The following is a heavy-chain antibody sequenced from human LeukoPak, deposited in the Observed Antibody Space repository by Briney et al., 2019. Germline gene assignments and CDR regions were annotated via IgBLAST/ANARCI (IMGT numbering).Heavy chain of an antibody. CDR3: ARGGPFGGFDP. Sequence: SQTLSLTCAISGDSVSSNNATWTWIRQSPSRGLEWLGRTYCRSKWSNDYAVSMKSRITINPDTSKNQFSLQLNSVTPEDTAVYYCARGGPFGGFDPWGQGTLVTVSS. D-gene: IGHD3-10*01. V-gene: IGHV6-1*01. J-gene: IGHJ5*02. CDR2: TYCRSKWSN. CDR1: GDSVSSNNAT.